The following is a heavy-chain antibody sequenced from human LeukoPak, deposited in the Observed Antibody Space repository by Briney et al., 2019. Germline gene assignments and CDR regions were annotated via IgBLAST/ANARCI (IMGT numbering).Heavy chain of an antibody. D-gene: IGHD3-10*01. CDR2: INHSGST. V-gene: IGHV4-34*01. CDR1: GGSFSGYY. Sequence: KPSETLSLTCAVYGGSFSGYYWSWIRQPPGKGLEWIGEINHSGSTNYNPSLKSRVTISVDTSKNQFSLKLSSVTAADTAVYYCARSSIASYDYWGQGTLVTVSS. J-gene: IGHJ4*02. CDR3: ARSSIASYDY.